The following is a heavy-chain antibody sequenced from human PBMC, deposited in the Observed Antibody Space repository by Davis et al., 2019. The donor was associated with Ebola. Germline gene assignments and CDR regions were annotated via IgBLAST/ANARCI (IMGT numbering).Heavy chain of an antibody. V-gene: IGHV3-74*01. Sequence: GESLKISCAASGFIFSSYWMHWVRQVPGKGLVWVSRISTDGSDTNYADSVKGRFTISRDNAKNTLYLQMNNLRAEDTAVYFCARDGTNHRMDVWGKGATVTVSS. CDR1: GFIFSSYW. CDR2: ISTDGSDT. CDR3: ARDGTNHRMDV. J-gene: IGHJ6*04. D-gene: IGHD1-1*01.